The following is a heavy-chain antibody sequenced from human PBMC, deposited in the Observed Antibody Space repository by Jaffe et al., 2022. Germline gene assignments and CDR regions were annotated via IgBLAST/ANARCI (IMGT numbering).Heavy chain of an antibody. CDR2: INHSGST. D-gene: IGHD5-18*01. CDR3: ARAMWDTAMGADY. CDR1: GGSFSGYY. V-gene: IGHV4-34*01. Sequence: QVQLQQWGAGLLKPSETLSLTCAVYGGSFSGYYWSWIRQPPGKGLEWIGEINHSGSTNYNPSLKSRVTISVDTSKNQFSLKLSSVTAADTAVYYCARAMWDTAMGADYWGQGTLVTVSS. J-gene: IGHJ4*02.